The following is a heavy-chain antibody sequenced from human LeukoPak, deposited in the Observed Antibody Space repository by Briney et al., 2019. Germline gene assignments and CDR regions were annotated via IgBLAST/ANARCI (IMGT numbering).Heavy chain of an antibody. CDR2: INPNSGGT. CDR1: GYTFTGYY. CDR3: ARVGAVAVLYYFDY. V-gene: IGHV1-2*06. Sequence: ASVKVSCKASGYTFTGYYMHWVRQAPGQGLERMGRINPNSGGTNYAQKFQGRVTMTRDTSISTAYMELSRLRSDDTAVYYCARVGAVAVLYYFDYWGQGTLVTVSS. J-gene: IGHJ4*02. D-gene: IGHD6-19*01.